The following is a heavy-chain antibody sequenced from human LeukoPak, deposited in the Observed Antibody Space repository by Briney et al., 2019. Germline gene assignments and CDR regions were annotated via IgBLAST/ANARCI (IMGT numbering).Heavy chain of an antibody. J-gene: IGHJ4*02. CDR3: ARGVVRDYFDY. V-gene: IGHV4-30-4*01. D-gene: IGHD2-21*01. CDR1: GGSISSGDYY. Sequence: PSQTLSLTCTVSGGSISSGDYYWSWIRQPPGKGLEWIGYIHHSGNTYYNPSLKSRVNISLDTSKNQFSLKLSSGTAADTAVYYCARGVVRDYFDYWGQGTPVTVSS. CDR2: IHHSGNT.